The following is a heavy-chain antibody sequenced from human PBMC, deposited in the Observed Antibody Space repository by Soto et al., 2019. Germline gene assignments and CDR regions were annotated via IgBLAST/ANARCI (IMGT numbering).Heavy chain of an antibody. CDR3: ARDIDNRDYYYGLDV. V-gene: IGHV3-48*03. Sequence: PGGSLRLSCVASGFVFKNYEMNWVRQAPGKGLEWISYISNSGNTIYVADSMRGRFTISRDNAKNSLFLQMNSLRADDTAAYYCARDIDNRDYYYGLDVWREGTTVTVA. D-gene: IGHD1-20*01. CDR1: GFVFKNYE. J-gene: IGHJ6*02. CDR2: ISNSGNTI.